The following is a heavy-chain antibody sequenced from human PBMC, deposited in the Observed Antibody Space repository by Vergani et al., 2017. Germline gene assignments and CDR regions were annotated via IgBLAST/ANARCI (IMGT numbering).Heavy chain of an antibody. CDR2: IYHSGST. D-gene: IGHD6-13*01. V-gene: IGHV4-38-2*02. CDR3: ARYDHSSSWYILDY. Sequence: QVQLQESGPGLVKPSETLSLTCTVSGYSISSGYYWGWIRQPPGKGLEWIGSIYHSGSTYYNPSLKSRVTISVDTSKNQFSLKLSSVTAADTAVYYCARYDHSSSWYILDYWGQGTLVTVSS. CDR1: GYSISSGYY. J-gene: IGHJ4*02.